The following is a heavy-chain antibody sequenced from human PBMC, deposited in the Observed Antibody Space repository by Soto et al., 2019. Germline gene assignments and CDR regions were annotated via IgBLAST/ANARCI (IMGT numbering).Heavy chain of an antibody. D-gene: IGHD3-22*01. CDR1: GFTFSSYA. CDR3: AKEADISGYYPDY. J-gene: IGHJ4*02. Sequence: PGRSLRLSCAPSGFTFSSYAMSWVRQAPGKGLEWVSVISGSGGSTHYADSVKGRSTISRDNSKNTLHLQVNSLRGEDTAVYYCAKEADISGYYPDYWGQGTQVTVS. V-gene: IGHV3-23*01. CDR2: ISGSGGST.